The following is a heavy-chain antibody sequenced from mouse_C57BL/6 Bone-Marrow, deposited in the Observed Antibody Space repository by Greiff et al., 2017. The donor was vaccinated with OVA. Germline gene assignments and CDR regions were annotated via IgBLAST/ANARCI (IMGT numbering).Heavy chain of an antibody. J-gene: IGHJ2*01. CDR2: IDPENGDT. CDR1: GFNIKDDY. V-gene: IGHV14-4*01. D-gene: IGHD2-1*01. Sequence: ESGAELVRPGASVKLSCTASGFNIKDDYMHWVKQRPEQGLEWVGWIDPENGDTEYASKFQGKATITADTSSNTAYLQLSSLTSEDTDVYYCTSYGNFDYWGQGTTLTVSS. CDR3: TSYGNFDY.